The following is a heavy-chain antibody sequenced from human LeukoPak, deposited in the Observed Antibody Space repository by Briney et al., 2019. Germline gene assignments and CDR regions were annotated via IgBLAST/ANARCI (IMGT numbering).Heavy chain of an antibody. D-gene: IGHD3-22*01. V-gene: IGHV3-23*01. CDR3: AKRRNKYYYDSSGYYGHQGY. Sequence: GGSLRLSCAASGFTFSSYAMSWVRQAPGKGLEWVSAISGSGGSTYYADSVKGRFTISRDNSKNTLYLQMNSLRAEDTAVYYCAKRRNKYYYDSSGYYGHQGYWGQGTLVTVSS. CDR1: GFTFSSYA. CDR2: ISGSGGST. J-gene: IGHJ4*02.